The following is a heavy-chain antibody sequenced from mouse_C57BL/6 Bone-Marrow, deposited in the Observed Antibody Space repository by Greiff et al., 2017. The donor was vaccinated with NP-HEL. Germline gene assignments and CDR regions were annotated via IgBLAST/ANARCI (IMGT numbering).Heavy chain of an antibody. CDR3: AREYYGSRYWYFDV. J-gene: IGHJ1*03. D-gene: IGHD1-1*01. V-gene: IGHV1-82*01. CDR1: GYAFSSSW. CDR2: IYPGDGDT. Sequence: QVQLQQSGPELVKPGASVKISCKASGYAFSSSWMNWVKQRPGKGLEWIGRIYPGDGDTNYNGKFKGKATLTADKSSSTAYMQLSSLTSEDSAVYFCAREYYGSRYWYFDVWGTGTTVTVSS.